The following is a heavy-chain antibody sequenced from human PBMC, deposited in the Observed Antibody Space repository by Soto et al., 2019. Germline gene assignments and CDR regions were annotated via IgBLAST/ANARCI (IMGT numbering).Heavy chain of an antibody. CDR1: GYTSTSYG. D-gene: IGHD3-10*01. CDR2: ISVHNGNT. Sequence: ASVKVSCKTSGYTSTSYGISWVRQAPGQGLEWMGWISVHNGNTNYAQKLQGRVTMTTDTSTSTAYMEPRSLRSDDTAVYYCASSYYYGSGSLSGHYYFGMDVWGQGTTVTVSS. V-gene: IGHV1-18*04. CDR3: ASSYYYGSGSLSGHYYFGMDV. J-gene: IGHJ6*02.